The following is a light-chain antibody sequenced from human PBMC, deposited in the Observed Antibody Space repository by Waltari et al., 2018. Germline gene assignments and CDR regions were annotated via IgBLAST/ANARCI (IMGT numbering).Light chain of an antibody. CDR2: DAS. Sequence: EIMLTQSPATLSLSPGERATLSCRASPSVYTYLAWYQQKPGQAPRLLIYDASNRATGISARFRGSGSGTDFTLTISSLEPEDSAVYYCQQRYYPPSFGGGTKVEIK. CDR3: QQRYYPPS. CDR1: PSVYTY. V-gene: IGKV3-11*01. J-gene: IGKJ4*01.